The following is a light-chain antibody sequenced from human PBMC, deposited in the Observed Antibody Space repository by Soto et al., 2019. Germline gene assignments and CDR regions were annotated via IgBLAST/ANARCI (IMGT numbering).Light chain of an antibody. J-gene: IGLJ1*01. Sequence: QCVLTQPASASGSPGRSVTISCPGTSSDIGGYNFVSWYQQHPGKAPKLMIYDVSQRPSGVPDRFSGSKSGNTASLTVSGLQAEDEADYYCSSYAGTYIVFGTGTKVPS. CDR2: DVS. CDR3: SSYAGTYIV. V-gene: IGLV2-8*01. CDR1: SSDIGGYNF.